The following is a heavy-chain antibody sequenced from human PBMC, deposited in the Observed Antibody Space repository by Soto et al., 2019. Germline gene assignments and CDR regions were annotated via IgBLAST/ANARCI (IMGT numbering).Heavy chain of an antibody. Sequence: SETLSLTCTVSGGSISSYYWSWIRQPPGKGLEWIGYIYYSGSTNYNPSLKSRVTISVDTSKNQFSLKLSSVTAADTAVYYCARDLGGYDILTGHRYYYGMDVWGQGTTVTVSS. V-gene: IGHV4-59*01. CDR2: IYYSGST. CDR1: GGSISSYY. D-gene: IGHD3-9*01. J-gene: IGHJ6*02. CDR3: ARDLGGYDILTGHRYYYGMDV.